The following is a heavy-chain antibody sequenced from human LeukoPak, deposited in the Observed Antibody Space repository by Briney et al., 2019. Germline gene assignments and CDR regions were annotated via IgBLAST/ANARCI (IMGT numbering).Heavy chain of an antibody. CDR1: GGSFSGYY. CDR2: INHSGST. CDR3: ARGPRDSSGYYSRLYYYYMDV. Sequence: SETLSLTCAVYGGSFSGYYWSWIRQPPGKGLKWIGEINHSGSTNYNPSLKSRVTISVDTSKNQFSLKLSSVTAADTAVYYCARGPRDSSGYYSRLYYYYMDVWGKGTTVTVSS. V-gene: IGHV4-34*01. D-gene: IGHD3-22*01. J-gene: IGHJ6*03.